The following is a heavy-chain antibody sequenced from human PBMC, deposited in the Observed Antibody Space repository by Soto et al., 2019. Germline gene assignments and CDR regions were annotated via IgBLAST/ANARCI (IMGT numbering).Heavy chain of an antibody. CDR2: IYHSGST. D-gene: IGHD3-3*01. CDR1: GGSICSSNW. Sequence: NPSESLSLTCAVSGGSICSSNWWSWVPQPPGKGLEWIGEIYHSGSTNYNPSLKSRVTISVDKSKNQFSLKLSSVTAEDTAVYYCARTPWKYAESGFLEWLGYGMDVWGQGTTVTVSS. V-gene: IGHV4-4*02. J-gene: IGHJ6*02. CDR3: ARTPWKYAESGFLEWLGYGMDV.